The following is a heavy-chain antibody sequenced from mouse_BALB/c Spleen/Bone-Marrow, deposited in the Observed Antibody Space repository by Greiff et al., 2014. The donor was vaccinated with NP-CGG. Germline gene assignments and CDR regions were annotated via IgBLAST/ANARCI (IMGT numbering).Heavy chain of an antibody. J-gene: IGHJ2*01. D-gene: IGHD6-1*01. V-gene: IGHV1S81*02. CDR2: INPSNGRT. CDR3: AREAYCGPDY. CDR1: GYTFTRYW. Sequence: QVQLQQSGAELVKPGASVKLSCKASGYTFTRYWMEWVKQRPGQGLEWIGEINPSNGRTNYNEKFKSKATLTVDKSSSTAYMQLSSLTSEDSAVYYCAREAYCGPDYWGQGTTLTVSS.